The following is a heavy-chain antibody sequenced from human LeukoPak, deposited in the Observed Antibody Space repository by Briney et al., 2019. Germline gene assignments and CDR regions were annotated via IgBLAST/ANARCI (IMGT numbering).Heavy chain of an antibody. V-gene: IGHV4-59*08. J-gene: IGHJ5*02. D-gene: IGHD2/OR15-2a*01. CDR1: GASISSYY. CDR3: ARNDDYFFSQFDP. CDR2: IYYSGST. Sequence: SETLSLTCTVSGASISSYYWSWIRQPPGEGLEWIGYIYYSGSTNYNPSLKSRVTISVDKYKNQFSLKLSSMTAADTAVYYCARNDDYFFSQFDPWGQGTLVTVSS.